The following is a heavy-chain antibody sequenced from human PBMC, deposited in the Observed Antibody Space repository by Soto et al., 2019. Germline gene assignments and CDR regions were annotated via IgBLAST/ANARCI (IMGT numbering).Heavy chain of an antibody. CDR2: ISSNGGST. Sequence: PGGSLRLSCAASGFTFSSYAMHWVRQAPGKGLEYVSAISSNGGSTYYANSVKGRFTISRDNSKNTLYLQMGSLRAEDMAVYYCARGPYYDFWSGYSPEFDYWGQGTLVTVSS. V-gene: IGHV3-64*01. D-gene: IGHD3-3*01. J-gene: IGHJ4*02. CDR3: ARGPYYDFWSGYSPEFDY. CDR1: GFTFSSYA.